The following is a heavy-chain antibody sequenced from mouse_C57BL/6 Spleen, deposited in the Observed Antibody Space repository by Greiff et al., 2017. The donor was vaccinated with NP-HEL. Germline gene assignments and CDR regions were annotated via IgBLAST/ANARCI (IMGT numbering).Heavy chain of an antibody. V-gene: IGHV1-59*01. Sequence: QVQLQQPGAELVRPGTSVKLSCKASGYTFTSYWMHWVKQRPGQGLAWIGVIDPSDSYTNYNQKFKGKATLTVDTSSSTAYMQLSSLTSEDSAVYYCAREGDYYGSKGYFDVWGTGTTVTVSS. J-gene: IGHJ1*03. CDR2: IDPSDSYT. CDR1: GYTFTSYW. D-gene: IGHD1-1*01. CDR3: AREGDYYGSKGYFDV.